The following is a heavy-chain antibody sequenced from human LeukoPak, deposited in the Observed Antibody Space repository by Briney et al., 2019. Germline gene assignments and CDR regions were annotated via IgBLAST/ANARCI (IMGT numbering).Heavy chain of an antibody. V-gene: IGHV3-23*01. CDR1: GFTSSDYT. J-gene: IGHJ4*02. Sequence: PGGSLRLSCAASGFTSSDYTMNWVRQSPGKGLEWVSGISVSDDSTYYADSVKGRFTISRDKSNNVLHLQMNSLRAEDTAVYYCARDRYCVSTNCPYDCRGQGTPVTVSS. CDR3: ARDRYCVSTNCPYDC. CDR2: ISVSDDST. D-gene: IGHD2-2*01.